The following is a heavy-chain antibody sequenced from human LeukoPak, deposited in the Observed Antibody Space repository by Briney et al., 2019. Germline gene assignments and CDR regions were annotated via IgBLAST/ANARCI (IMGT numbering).Heavy chain of an antibody. Sequence: PSLKPSCTASGYTFTSYDINWVRQATGQRLEWMGWMNPHSGNTGYAQKFQGRVTMTRNTSISTAYMELSSLRSEDTAVYYCARGYSSLDYYYYMDVWGKGTTVTVSS. V-gene: IGHV1-8*01. CDR1: GYTFTSYD. J-gene: IGHJ6*03. D-gene: IGHD2-21*01. CDR3: ARGYSSLDYYYYMDV. CDR2: MNPHSGNT.